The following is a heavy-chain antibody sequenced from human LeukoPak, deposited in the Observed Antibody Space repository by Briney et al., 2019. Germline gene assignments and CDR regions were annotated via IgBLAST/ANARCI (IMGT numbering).Heavy chain of an antibody. CDR2: INHSGST. Sequence: SETLSLTCAVYGGSFSGYYWSWIRQPPGKGLEWIGEINHSGSTNYNPSLKSRVTMSVDTSKNQFSLKLSSVTAADTAVYYCARGVVVADYWGQGTLVTVSS. D-gene: IGHD2-15*01. CDR1: GGSFSGYY. V-gene: IGHV4-34*01. J-gene: IGHJ4*02. CDR3: ARGVVVADY.